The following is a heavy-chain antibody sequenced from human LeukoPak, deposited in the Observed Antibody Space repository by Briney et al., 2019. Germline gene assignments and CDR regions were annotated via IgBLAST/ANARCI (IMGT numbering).Heavy chain of an antibody. CDR2: IIPIFGTA. D-gene: IGHD1-26*01. Sequence: GASVKVSCKASGGTFSSYAISWVRQAPGQGLEWMGGIIPIFGTANYAQKFQGRVTITTDESTSTDYMELSSLRSEDTAVYYCARGGWELLQGFDYWGQGTLVTVSS. J-gene: IGHJ4*02. CDR3: ARGGWELLQGFDY. V-gene: IGHV1-69*05. CDR1: GGTFSSYA.